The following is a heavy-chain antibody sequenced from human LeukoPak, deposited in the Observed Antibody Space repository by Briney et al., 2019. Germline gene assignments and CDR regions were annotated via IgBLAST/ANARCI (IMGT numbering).Heavy chain of an antibody. D-gene: IGHD4-17*01. CDR2: ISASGDKT. V-gene: IGHV3-23*01. Sequence: GGSLRLSCAASGLTFSTYPMTWVRQAPGKGLEWVSAISASGDKTDYADSVKGRFTISRDNSKDTLYLQMNSLRAEDTAVYYCAKAVGYGDYSIDYWGQGTLVTVSS. J-gene: IGHJ4*02. CDR1: GLTFSTYP. CDR3: AKAVGYGDYSIDY.